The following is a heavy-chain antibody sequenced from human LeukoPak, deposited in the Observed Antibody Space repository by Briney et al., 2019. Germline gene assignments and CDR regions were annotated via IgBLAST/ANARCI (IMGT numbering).Heavy chain of an antibody. D-gene: IGHD3-22*01. CDR1: GGTFSSYA. CDR2: IIPIFGTA. CDR3: ARVHDYDSSGYLDY. V-gene: IGHV1-69*13. J-gene: IGHJ4*02. Sequence: ASVKVSCKASGGTFSSYAISWVRQAPGQGLEWMGGIIPIFGTANYAQKFQGRVTITADESTSTAYMELSSLRSEDTAVYCCARVHDYDSSGYLDYWGQGTLVTVSS.